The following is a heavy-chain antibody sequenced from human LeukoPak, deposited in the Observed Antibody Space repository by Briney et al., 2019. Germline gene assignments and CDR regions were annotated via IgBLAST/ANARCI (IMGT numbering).Heavy chain of an antibody. Sequence: GGSLRLSCAVSGFTFSDHYMGWIRQAPGKGLEWVSYITDNGRKVYYADSVKGRFTISRDNAKNSLYLQMNSLRAEDTAVYYCARDNSVEDTAWWFDPWGQGTLVTVSS. CDR3: ARDNSVEDTAWWFDP. V-gene: IGHV3-11*04. D-gene: IGHD4-23*01. J-gene: IGHJ5*02. CDR2: ITDNGRKV. CDR1: GFTFSDHY.